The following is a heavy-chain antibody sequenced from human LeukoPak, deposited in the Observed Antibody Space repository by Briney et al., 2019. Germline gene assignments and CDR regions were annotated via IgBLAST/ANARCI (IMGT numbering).Heavy chain of an antibody. Sequence: GGSLRLSCATSGFPFSNPWMTWVRQAPGKGLEWVSLIKRKTDGGTTDYAAPVKGRFTVSRNDSVNTLYLQMSSLKTEDTGVYYCTTAVRITGFDSWGQGALVTVSS. CDR2: IKRKTDGGTT. CDR1: GFPFSNPW. D-gene: IGHD3-16*01. CDR3: TTAVRITGFDS. V-gene: IGHV3-15*01. J-gene: IGHJ4*02.